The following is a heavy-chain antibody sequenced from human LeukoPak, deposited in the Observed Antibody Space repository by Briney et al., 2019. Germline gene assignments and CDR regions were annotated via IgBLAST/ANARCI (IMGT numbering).Heavy chain of an antibody. CDR2: ISYDGSNK. V-gene: IGHV3-30-3*01. Sequence: PGGSLRLSCAASGFTFSSYAMHWVRQAPGKGLEWVAVISYDGSNKYYADSVKGRFTISRDNSKNTLYLQMNSLRAEDTAVYYCARDKGIAVAGTVFDIWGQGTMVTVSS. J-gene: IGHJ3*02. CDR3: ARDKGIAVAGTVFDI. D-gene: IGHD6-19*01. CDR1: GFTFSSYA.